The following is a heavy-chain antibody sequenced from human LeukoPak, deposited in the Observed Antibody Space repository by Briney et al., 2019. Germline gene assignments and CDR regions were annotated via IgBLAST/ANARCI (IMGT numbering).Heavy chain of an antibody. CDR1: GFTFSTSW. J-gene: IGHJ2*01. V-gene: IGHV3-74*01. Sequence: PGGSLRLSGAASGFTFSTSWRHWLPQGPGKGLVWVARMNGDGRTINYADSVKGRFTISRDNAKNTLYLQMNSLRAEDAAVYYCARAGNYYFDLWGRGTLVTVSS. CDR2: MNGDGRTI. D-gene: IGHD1-7*01. CDR3: ARAGNYYFDL.